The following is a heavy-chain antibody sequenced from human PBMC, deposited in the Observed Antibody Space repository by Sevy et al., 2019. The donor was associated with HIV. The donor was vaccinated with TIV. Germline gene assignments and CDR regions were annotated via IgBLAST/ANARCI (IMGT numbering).Heavy chain of an antibody. Sequence: SETLSLTCSVSVGSITSKNYFWAWIRQSPGKGLEWIGSIYHSGSTYHSPSLQSRVGISVDTSRRHFSLKLSSVTATDTAVYYCARHSFKHGYRPHYFDYWSQGTLVTVSS. CDR1: VGSITSKNYF. J-gene: IGHJ4*02. CDR3: ARHSFKHGYRPHYFDY. CDR2: IYHSGST. V-gene: IGHV4-39*01. D-gene: IGHD5-18*01.